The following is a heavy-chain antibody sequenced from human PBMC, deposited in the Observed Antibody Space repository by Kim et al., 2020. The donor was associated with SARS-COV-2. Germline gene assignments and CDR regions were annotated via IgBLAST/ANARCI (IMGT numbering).Heavy chain of an antibody. J-gene: IGHJ2*01. CDR2: INHSGST. V-gene: IGHV4-34*01. CDR3: SRRLPFVSSPASSSSYFGL. D-gene: IGHD6-6*01. Sequence: SETLSLTCAVYGGSFSGYYWSWIRQPPGKGLEWIGEINHSGSTNYTPSLMTRVTISVHTSNNQFSLKLSSLSAAATAVYYFSRRLPFVSSPASSSSYFGL. CDR1: GGSFSGYY.